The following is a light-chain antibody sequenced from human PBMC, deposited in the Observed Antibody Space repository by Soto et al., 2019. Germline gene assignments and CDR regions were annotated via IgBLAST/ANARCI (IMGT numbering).Light chain of an antibody. J-gene: IGKJ4*01. CDR2: DAS. Sequence: IVLTQSPGTLSLSPWERATLSCRTSQSVSSYLAWYQQKPGQPPRLLIYDASNRATGIPARFSGSGSGTDFTLTISSLEPEDFAVYYCQHRINWPLTFGGGTKVDIK. CDR3: QHRINWPLT. CDR1: QSVSSY. V-gene: IGKV3-11*01.